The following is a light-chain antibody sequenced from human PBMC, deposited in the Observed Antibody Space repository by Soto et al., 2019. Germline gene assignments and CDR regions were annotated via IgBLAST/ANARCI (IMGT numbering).Light chain of an antibody. CDR1: QSISSW. Sequence: DIQMTQSPSTLSASVGDRVTITCRASQSISSWLAWYQQKPGKAPKLLIYKASSLESGVPSRFRGSGSGTEFTLNISSLQPDDFATNYCQQYNSYVWTFGQGTKVEIK. CDR3: QQYNSYVWT. J-gene: IGKJ1*01. V-gene: IGKV1-5*03. CDR2: KAS.